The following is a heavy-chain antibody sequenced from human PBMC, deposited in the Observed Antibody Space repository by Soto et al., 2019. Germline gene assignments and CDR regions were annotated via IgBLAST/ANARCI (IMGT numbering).Heavy chain of an antibody. V-gene: IGHV1-8*01. CDR2: MNPNSGNT. J-gene: IGHJ4*02. CDR3: ARGLGRYYYGLDY. Sequence: QATGQGLEWMGWMNPNSGNTGYAQKFQGRVPMTRNTSISTAYMELSSLRSVDTAVYYCARGLGRYYYGLDYWGLGTLVTVSS. D-gene: IGHD3-10*01.